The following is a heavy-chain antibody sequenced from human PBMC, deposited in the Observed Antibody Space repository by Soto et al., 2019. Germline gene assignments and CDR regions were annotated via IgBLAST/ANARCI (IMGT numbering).Heavy chain of an antibody. J-gene: IGHJ6*02. CDR3: ARAPLYYDFWSGYSRPSYGVDV. D-gene: IGHD3-3*01. V-gene: IGHV1-8*02. CDR2: MNPNSGNT. CDR1: GGTFSSYA. Sequence: ASVKVSCKASGGTFSSYAISWVRQAPGQGLEWMGWMNPNSGNTGYAQNFQGRVTMTRNTSISTAYMDLSSLRSEDTAVYYCARAPLYYDFWSGYSRPSYGVDVWGQGTTVTVSS.